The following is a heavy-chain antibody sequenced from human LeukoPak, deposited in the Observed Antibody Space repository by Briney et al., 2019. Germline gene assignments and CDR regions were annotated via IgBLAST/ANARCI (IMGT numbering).Heavy chain of an antibody. J-gene: IGHJ4*02. CDR2: IRSSSSTI. Sequence: GGSLRLSCAASGFTFSSYSMNWVRQAPGKGLEWVSYIRSSSSTIYYADSVKGRFTISRDNAKNSLYLQMSSLRAEDTAVYYCARGSGSRSLGYWGQGTLATVSS. D-gene: IGHD2-15*01. CDR1: GFTFSSYS. CDR3: ARGSGSRSLGY. V-gene: IGHV3-48*04.